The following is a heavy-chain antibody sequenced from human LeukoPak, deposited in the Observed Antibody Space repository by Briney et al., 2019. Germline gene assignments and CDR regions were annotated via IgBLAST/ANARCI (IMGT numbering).Heavy chain of an antibody. CDR2: ISCDGSNK. J-gene: IGHJ4*02. Sequence: TGRSLRLSCAASGFTFSSYAMHWVRQAPGKGLEWVAVISCDGSNKYYADSVKGRFTISRDNSKNTLYLQMNSLRAEDTAVYYCARDPRIVGAPFWDYWGQGTLVTVSS. D-gene: IGHD1-26*01. V-gene: IGHV3-30-3*01. CDR1: GFTFSSYA. CDR3: ARDPRIVGAPFWDY.